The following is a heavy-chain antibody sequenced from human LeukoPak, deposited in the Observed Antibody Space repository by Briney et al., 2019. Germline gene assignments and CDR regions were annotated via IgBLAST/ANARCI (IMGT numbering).Heavy chain of an antibody. D-gene: IGHD6-6*01. CDR2: IIPILGIA. V-gene: IGHV1-69*04. J-gene: IGHJ6*03. Sequence: SVKVSCKASGGTFSSYAISWVRQAPGQGLEWMGRIIPILGIANYAQKFQGRVTITADKSTSTAYMELSSLRSEDTAVYYCARFFGSSSYYYYYMDVWGKGTTVTVSS. CDR1: GGTFSSYA. CDR3: ARFFGSSSYYYYYMDV.